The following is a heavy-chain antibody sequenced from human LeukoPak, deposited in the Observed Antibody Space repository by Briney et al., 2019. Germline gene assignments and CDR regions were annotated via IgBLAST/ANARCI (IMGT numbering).Heavy chain of an antibody. J-gene: IGHJ4*02. V-gene: IGHV4-34*01. D-gene: IGHD3-3*01. CDR3: ARGRFDFWSGPFAGD. Sequence: SETLSLTCAVYGGSFSGYYWSWIRQPPGKGLEWIGEINHSGSTNYNPSLKSRVTISVDTSKNQFSLELSSVTAADTAVYYCARGRFDFWSGPFAGDWGQGTLVTVSS. CDR1: GGSFSGYY. CDR2: INHSGST.